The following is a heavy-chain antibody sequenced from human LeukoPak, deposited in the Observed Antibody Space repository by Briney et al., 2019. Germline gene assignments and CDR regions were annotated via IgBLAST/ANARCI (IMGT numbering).Heavy chain of an antibody. D-gene: IGHD3-16*01. CDR2: MNPNSGNT. CDR3: ARGGLGYGDLYYYYYMDV. J-gene: IGHJ6*03. Sequence: ASVKVSCKASGYTFTSYDINWVRQATGQGLEWMGWMNPNSGNTGYAQKFQGRVTMTRNTSISTAYMELSSLRSEDTAVYYCARGGLGYGDLYYYYYMDVWGKGTTVTISS. CDR1: GYTFTSYD. V-gene: IGHV1-8*01.